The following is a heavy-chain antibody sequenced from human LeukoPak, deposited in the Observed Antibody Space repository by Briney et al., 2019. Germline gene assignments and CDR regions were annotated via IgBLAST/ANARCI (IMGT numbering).Heavy chain of an antibody. CDR2: IYYSGST. CDR1: GDSTSNFY. V-gene: IGHV4-59*08. CDR3: ARLLRYCSGGSCYSGGFDY. J-gene: IGHJ4*02. Sequence: SETLSLTCTVSGDSTSNFYWNWIRQPPGKGLEWIGYIYYSGSTNYNPSLKSRVTISVDTSKNQFSLKLSSVTAADTAVYYCARLLRYCSGGSCYSGGFDYWGQGTLVTVSS. D-gene: IGHD2-15*01.